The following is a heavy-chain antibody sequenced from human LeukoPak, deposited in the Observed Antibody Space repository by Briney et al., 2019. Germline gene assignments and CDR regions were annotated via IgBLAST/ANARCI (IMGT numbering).Heavy chain of an antibody. CDR3: ARDGLWFGDLGYYYMDV. CDR2: ISSSGSTI. Sequence: GGSLRLSCAASGFTFSSYEMNWVRQAPGKGLEWVSYISSSGSTIYYADSVKGRFTISRDNAKNSLYLQMNSLRAEDTAVYYCARDGLWFGDLGYYYMDVWGKGTTVTISS. CDR1: GFTFSSYE. J-gene: IGHJ6*03. D-gene: IGHD3-10*01. V-gene: IGHV3-48*03.